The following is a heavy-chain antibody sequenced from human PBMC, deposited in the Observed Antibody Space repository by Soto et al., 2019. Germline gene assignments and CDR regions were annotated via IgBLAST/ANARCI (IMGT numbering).Heavy chain of an antibody. J-gene: IGHJ5*02. V-gene: IGHV3-30*18. CDR2: ISYDGSNK. CDR3: AKSRPTFYYYGSGSPWFDP. CDR1: GFTFSSYG. Sequence: PGGSLRLSCAASGFTFSSYGMHWVRQAPGKGLEWVAVISYDGSNKYYADSVKGRFTISRDNSKNTLYLQMKSLRAEDTAVYYCAKSRPTFYYYGSGSPWFDPWGQGTLVTVSS. D-gene: IGHD3-10*01.